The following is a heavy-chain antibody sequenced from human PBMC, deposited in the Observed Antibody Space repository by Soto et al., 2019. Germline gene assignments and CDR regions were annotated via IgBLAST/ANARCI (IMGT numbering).Heavy chain of an antibody. J-gene: IGHJ4*02. CDR1: GRSFSGYY. D-gene: IGHD4-17*01. V-gene: IGHV4-34*01. CDR2: LNHSGST. CDR3: TRAYGGNSGVFDY. Sequence: PSETMPLTCAVYGRSFSGYYWSWIRQPPGKGLEWIGELNHSGSTNYNPSLKSRVTISVDTSQNQFSLNLSSVTAADTAVYYCTRAYGGNSGVFDYWGQGTLVTVSS.